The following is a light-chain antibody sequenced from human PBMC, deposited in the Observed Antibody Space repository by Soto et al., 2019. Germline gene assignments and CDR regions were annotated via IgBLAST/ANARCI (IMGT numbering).Light chain of an antibody. V-gene: IGKV3-20*01. CDR2: GAS. CDR3: QQYNSWPLT. J-gene: IGKJ4*01. Sequence: EIVLTQSPGTLSLSPGEGATLSCRASQSITNSYLAWYQQKPGQVPRLLVYGASNRATGIPDRFSGSGSGTEFTLTISSLQSEDFAVYYCQQYNSWPLTFGGGTKVDIK. CDR1: QSITNSY.